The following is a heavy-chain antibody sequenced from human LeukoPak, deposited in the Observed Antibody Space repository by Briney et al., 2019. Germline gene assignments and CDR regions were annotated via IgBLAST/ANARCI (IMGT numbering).Heavy chain of an antibody. CDR3: ARDTGGSYYDAFDI. J-gene: IGHJ3*02. CDR2: ISYDGSNK. CDR1: GFTFSSYA. Sequence: GGSLRLSCAASGFTFSSYAMHWVRQAPGKGLEWVAVISYDGSNKYYADSVKGRFTISRDNAKNSLYLQMNSLRAEDTAVYYCARDTGGSYYDAFDIWGQGTMVTVSS. V-gene: IGHV3-30-3*01. D-gene: IGHD1-26*01.